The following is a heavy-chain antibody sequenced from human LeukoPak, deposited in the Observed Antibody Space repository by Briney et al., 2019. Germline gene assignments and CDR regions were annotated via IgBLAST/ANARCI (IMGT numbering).Heavy chain of an antibody. D-gene: IGHD1-26*01. CDR2: IYHSGST. J-gene: IGHJ6*02. CDR3: ARGSGIVGAYYYYYGMDV. V-gene: IGHV4-59*01. Sequence: SETLSLTCTVSGGSISTYYWNWIRQPPGKGLEWIGYIYHSGSTNYNPSLQSRVTISVDTSKNQFSLNLNSVTAADTAVYYCARGSGIVGAYYYYYGMDVWGQGTTVTVSS. CDR1: GGSISTYY.